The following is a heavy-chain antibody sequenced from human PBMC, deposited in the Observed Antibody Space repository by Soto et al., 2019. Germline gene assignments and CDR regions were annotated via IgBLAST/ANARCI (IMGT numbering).Heavy chain of an antibody. CDR2: IYYSGST. CDR1: GGSISSGGYY. V-gene: IGHV4-31*03. J-gene: IGHJ6*02. D-gene: IGHD3-3*01. Sequence: QVQLQESGPGLVKPSQTLSLTCTVSGGSISSGGYYWSWIRQHPGKGLEWIGYIYYSGSTYYNPSLKSRVTISVDTSKNQFSLKMSSVTAADTAVYYCARGGTQNYGGWHDFWSGMSGPLRVYYYYGMDVWGQGTTVTVSS. CDR3: ARGGTQNYGGWHDFWSGMSGPLRVYYYYGMDV.